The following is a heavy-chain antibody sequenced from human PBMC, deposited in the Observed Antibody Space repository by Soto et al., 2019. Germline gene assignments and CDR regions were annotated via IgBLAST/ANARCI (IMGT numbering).Heavy chain of an antibody. J-gene: IGHJ4*02. CDR3: ARDYDYIWGSYRSNSNDY. Sequence: ASVKVSCKASGYTFTSYGISWVRQAPGQGLEWMGWISAYNGNTNYAQKLQGRVTMTTDTSTSTAYMELRSLRSDDTAVYYCARDYDYIWGSYRSNSNDYWGQGTLVTVSS. CDR1: GYTFTSYG. CDR2: ISAYNGNT. D-gene: IGHD3-16*02. V-gene: IGHV1-18*01.